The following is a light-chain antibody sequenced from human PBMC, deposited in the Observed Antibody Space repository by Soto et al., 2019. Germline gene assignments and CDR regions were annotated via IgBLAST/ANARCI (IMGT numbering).Light chain of an antibody. V-gene: IGLV1-51*01. CDR2: DNN. CDR1: SFNIGNNY. Sequence: QSVLTQPPSVSAAPGQKVIISCSGSSFNIGNNYVSWYQQLPGTAPKLLIYDNNKRPSGIPDRFSGSRSGTSATLAITGLQTGDEADYFCGAWESSLNPYVFGTGTKVTVL. CDR3: GAWESSLNPYV. J-gene: IGLJ1*01.